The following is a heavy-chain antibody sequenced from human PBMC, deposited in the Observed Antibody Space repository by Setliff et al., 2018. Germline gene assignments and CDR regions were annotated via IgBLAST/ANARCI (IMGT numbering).Heavy chain of an antibody. D-gene: IGHD2-15*01. CDR1: GYTFTSYY. CDR3: AKGWNLGYCSGGSCYAFDY. J-gene: IGHJ4*02. Sequence: ASVKVSCKASGYTFTSYYMHWVRQAPGQGLEWMGIINPSGGSTSYAQKFQGRVTMTRDTSTSTVYMELSSLRSEDTAVYYCAKGWNLGYCSGGSCYAFDYWGQGTLVTVSS. V-gene: IGHV1-46*01. CDR2: INPSGGST.